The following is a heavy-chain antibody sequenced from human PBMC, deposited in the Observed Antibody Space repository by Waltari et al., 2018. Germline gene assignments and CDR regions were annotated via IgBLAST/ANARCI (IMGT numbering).Heavy chain of an antibody. CDR3: ARVNSNYVNWFDP. CDR1: GFPFDHYA. CDR2: INWDGSSK. Sequence: EEQLVESGGGVVRPGGSLRLSCAASGFPFDHYAMAWVRQAPGKGVEWVSGINWDGSSKGYADSVKGRFTISRDNAKNSLHLHVNSLTAEDTAFYYCARVNSNYVNWFDPWGQGTLVIVSS. J-gene: IGHJ5*02. D-gene: IGHD4-4*01. V-gene: IGHV3-20*04.